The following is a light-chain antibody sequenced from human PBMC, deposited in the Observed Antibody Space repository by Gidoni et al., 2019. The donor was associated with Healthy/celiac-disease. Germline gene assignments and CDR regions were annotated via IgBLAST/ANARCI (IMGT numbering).Light chain of an antibody. CDR3: QQYYSTPPLT. Sequence: DIVMNQSPDSLAVYLGERATIKCKSSQSVLYSSNNKNYLAWYQQKPGQPPKLLIYWASTRESGVPDRFSGSGSGTDFTLTISSLQAEDVAVYYCQQYYSTPPLTFGGGTKVEIK. J-gene: IGKJ4*01. CDR2: WAS. CDR1: QSVLYSSNNKNY. V-gene: IGKV4-1*01.